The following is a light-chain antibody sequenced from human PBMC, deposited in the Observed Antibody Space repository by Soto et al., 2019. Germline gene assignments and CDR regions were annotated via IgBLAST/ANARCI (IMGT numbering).Light chain of an antibody. J-gene: IGKJ2*01. CDR2: GAS. V-gene: IGKV3-15*01. CDR1: QSVGTY. CDR3: QHYNSWPYT. Sequence: ETVLTQSPATLSVSPGDRATLSCRASQSVGTYLAWYQQKPGQAPRLLIYGASSRVTGIPGRFSGSGSGTEFTLTITSRQSADSAVYYCQHYNSWPYTFGQGTKLEIK.